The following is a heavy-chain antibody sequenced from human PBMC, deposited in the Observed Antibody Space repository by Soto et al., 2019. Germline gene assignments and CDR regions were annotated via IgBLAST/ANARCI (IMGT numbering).Heavy chain of an antibody. CDR1: GFTFSSYA. D-gene: IGHD1-26*01. CDR2: ISYDGSNK. J-gene: IGHJ6*02. CDR3: ARNIVGATTRSYYYGMDV. Sequence: QVQLVESGGGVVQPGRSLRLSCAASGFTFSSYAMHWVRQAPGKGLEWVAVISYDGSNKYYADSVKGRFTISRDNSKNTLYLKMNSMRAEDTAVYYCARNIVGATTRSYYYGMDVWGQGTTVTVSS. V-gene: IGHV3-30-3*01.